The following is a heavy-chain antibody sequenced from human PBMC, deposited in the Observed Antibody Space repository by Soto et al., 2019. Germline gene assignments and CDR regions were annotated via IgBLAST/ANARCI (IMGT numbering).Heavy chain of an antibody. J-gene: IGHJ6*02. D-gene: IGHD6-6*01. CDR3: APLAAWVPIFYQRLDV. CDR2: FDPEDGET. Sequence: QVQLVQSGAEVKKPGASVKVSCKVSGHTLTELSMHWVRRTPGKGTEWMGGFDPEDGETIYAQKFQGRVTMTEDTSTDTAYMELRRLRSEDTAVYYCAPLAAWVPIFYQRLDVSGQGTTVTVSS. CDR1: GHTLTELS. V-gene: IGHV1-24*01.